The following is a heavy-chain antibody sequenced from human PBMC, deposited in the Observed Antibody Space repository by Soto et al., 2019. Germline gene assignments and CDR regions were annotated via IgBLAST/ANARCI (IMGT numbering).Heavy chain of an antibody. CDR2: IYYSGRT. D-gene: IGHD2-15*01. CDR3: ARGHLGITTTGTWYDFDY. Sequence: WPWIRQPPGKGLEYIGYIYYSGRTYYNPSLKSRVTISVDTSKNQFSLTLSSVTAADTAVYYCARGHLGITTTGTWYDFDYWGQGTLVTVSS. V-gene: IGHV4-59*01. J-gene: IGHJ4*02.